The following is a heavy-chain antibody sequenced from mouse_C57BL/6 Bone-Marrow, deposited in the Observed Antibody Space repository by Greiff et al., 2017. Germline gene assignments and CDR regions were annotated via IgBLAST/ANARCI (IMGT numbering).Heavy chain of an antibody. CDR2: IDPENGDT. D-gene: IGHD1-1*01. CDR1: GFNIKDDY. V-gene: IGHV14-4*01. CDR3: TTDCGSGSRDY. Sequence: VQLQQSGAELVRPGASVKLSCTASGFNIKDDYMHWVKQRPEQGLEWIGWIDPENGDTEYASKFQGKATITADTSSNTAYLQLSSLTSEDSAVYYCTTDCGSGSRDYWGQGTTLTVSS. J-gene: IGHJ2*01.